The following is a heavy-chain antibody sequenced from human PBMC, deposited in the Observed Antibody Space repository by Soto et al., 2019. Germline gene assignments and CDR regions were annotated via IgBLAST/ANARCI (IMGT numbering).Heavy chain of an antibody. CDR3: AITMVRGVPYYYGMDV. CDR2: INPNSGGT. D-gene: IGHD3-10*01. J-gene: IGHJ6*02. Sequence: VASVKVSCKASGYTFTGYYMHWVRQAPGQGLEWMGWINPNSGGTNYAQKFQGWVTMTRDTSISTAYMELSRLRSDDTAVYYCAITMVRGVPYYYGMDVWGQGTTVTVSS. V-gene: IGHV1-2*04. CDR1: GYTFTGYY.